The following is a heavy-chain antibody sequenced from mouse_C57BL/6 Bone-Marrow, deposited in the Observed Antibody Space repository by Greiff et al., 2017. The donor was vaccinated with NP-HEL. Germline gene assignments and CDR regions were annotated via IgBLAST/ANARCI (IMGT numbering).Heavy chain of an antibody. D-gene: IGHD2-4*01. V-gene: IGHV1-81*01. CDR1: GYTFTSYC. J-gene: IGHJ2*01. CDR3: ARLPPTMITRGYYFDY. Sequence: VQLVESGAELARPGASVKLSCKASGYTFTSYCISWVKQRTGQGLEWIGEIYPRSGNTYYNEKFKGKATLTADKSSSTAYMELRSLTSEDSAVYFGARLPPTMITRGYYFDYWGQGTTLTVSS. CDR2: IYPRSGNT.